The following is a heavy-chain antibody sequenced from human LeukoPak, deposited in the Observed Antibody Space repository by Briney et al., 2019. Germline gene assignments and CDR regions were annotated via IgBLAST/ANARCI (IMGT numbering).Heavy chain of an antibody. J-gene: IGHJ4*02. V-gene: IGHV3-7*01. Sequence: GGSLRLSCAASELTFTDFWMNWVRLAPGRGLEWLANINPYGTEKYYVDSVKGRFAISRDNAKNEVYLEMNSLRAEDTGVYYCSGRDSSRSPRAYWGQGALVSVSS. D-gene: IGHD2-2*01. CDR2: INPYGTEK. CDR3: SGRDSSRSPRAY. CDR1: ELTFTDFW.